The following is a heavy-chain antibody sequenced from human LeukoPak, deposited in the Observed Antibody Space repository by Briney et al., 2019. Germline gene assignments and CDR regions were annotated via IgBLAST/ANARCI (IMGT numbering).Heavy chain of an antibody. Sequence: PSETLSLTCTVSGGSISSYYWSWIRQPPGKGLEWIGYIYYSGSTNYNPSLKSRVTISVDTSKNQFSLKLSSVTAADTAVYYCARDRQGLDYWGQGTLVTVSS. V-gene: IGHV4-59*01. CDR1: GGSISSYY. J-gene: IGHJ4*02. CDR2: IYYSGST. CDR3: ARDRQGLDY.